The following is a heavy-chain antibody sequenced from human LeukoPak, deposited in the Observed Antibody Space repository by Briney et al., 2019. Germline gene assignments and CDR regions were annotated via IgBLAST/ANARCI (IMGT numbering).Heavy chain of an antibody. CDR2: IYYSGST. CDR3: ARGTCSGGSCYSGWFDP. Sequence: SETLSLTCTVSGGSISSGGYYWSWIRQHPGKGLEWIGYIYYSGSTYYNPSLKSRVTISVDTSKNQFSLKLSSVTAADTAVYYCARGTCSGGSCYSGWFDPWGQGTLVTVSS. V-gene: IGHV4-31*03. J-gene: IGHJ5*02. CDR1: GGSISSGGYY. D-gene: IGHD2-15*01.